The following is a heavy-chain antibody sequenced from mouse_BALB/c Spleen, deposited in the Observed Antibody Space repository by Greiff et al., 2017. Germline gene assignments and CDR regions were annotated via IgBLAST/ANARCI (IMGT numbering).Heavy chain of an antibody. CDR2: ISSGGSYT. J-gene: IGHJ4*01. Sequence: EVQLVESGGGLVKPGGSLKLSCAASGFTFSSYAMSWVRQSPEKRLEWVAEISSGGSYTYYPDTVTGRFTISRDNAKNTLYLEMSSLRSEDTAMYYCATSYGNYGGAMDYWGQGTSVTVSS. V-gene: IGHV5-9-4*01. D-gene: IGHD2-1*01. CDR1: GFTFSSYA. CDR3: ATSYGNYGGAMDY.